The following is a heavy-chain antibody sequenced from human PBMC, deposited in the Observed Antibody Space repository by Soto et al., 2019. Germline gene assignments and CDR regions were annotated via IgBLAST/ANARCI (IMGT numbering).Heavy chain of an antibody. J-gene: IGHJ6*02. CDR1: GYSFTSYW. V-gene: IGHV5-51*01. Sequence: GESLKISCKGSGYSFTSYWIGWVRQMPGKGLEWMGIIYPGDSDTRYSPSFQGQVTISADKSISTAYLQWSSLKASDTAMYYCASTDSSGWTRDYYYYGMDVWGQGTTVTVSS. D-gene: IGHD6-19*01. CDR3: ASTDSSGWTRDYYYYGMDV. CDR2: IYPGDSDT.